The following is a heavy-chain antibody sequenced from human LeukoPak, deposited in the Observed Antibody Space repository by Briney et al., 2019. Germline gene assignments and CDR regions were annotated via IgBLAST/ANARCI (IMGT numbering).Heavy chain of an antibody. CDR1: GFTFSSYA. J-gene: IGHJ4*02. Sequence: GGSLRLSCAASGFTFSSYAMSWVRQAPGKGLEWVSAISGSGGSTYYAASVKGRFTISRDNSKNTLYLQMNSLRAEDTAVYYCAKDYYGSGSNFDYWGQGTLVTVSS. CDR2: ISGSGGST. D-gene: IGHD3-10*01. CDR3: AKDYYGSGSNFDY. V-gene: IGHV3-23*01.